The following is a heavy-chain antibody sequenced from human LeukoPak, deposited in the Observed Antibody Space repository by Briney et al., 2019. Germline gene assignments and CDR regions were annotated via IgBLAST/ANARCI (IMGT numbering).Heavy chain of an antibody. CDR3: ARTVEGYSGSWYVYFDY. D-gene: IGHD6-13*01. Sequence: PSETLSLTCAVYGGSFSGYYWSWIRQPPGKGLEWIGEINHSGSTNYNPSLKSRVTISVDTSKNQFSLKLSSVTAADTAVYYCARTVEGYSGSWYVYFDYWGQGTLVTVSS. CDR1: GGSFSGYY. J-gene: IGHJ4*02. CDR2: INHSGST. V-gene: IGHV4-34*01.